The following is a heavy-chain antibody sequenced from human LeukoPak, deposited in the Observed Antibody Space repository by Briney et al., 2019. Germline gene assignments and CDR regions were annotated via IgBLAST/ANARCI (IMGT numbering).Heavy chain of an antibody. Sequence: GGSLRLSCAASGFTFSSYWMSWVRQAPGKGLEWVAHIKQDGSEKYYVDSVKGRFTISRDNAKNSLYLQMNSLRAEDTAVYYCARDRYYYGSGSPNWFDPWGQGTLVTVSS. CDR1: GFTFSSYW. CDR3: ARDRYYYGSGSPNWFDP. V-gene: IGHV3-7*01. CDR2: IKQDGSEK. D-gene: IGHD3-10*01. J-gene: IGHJ5*02.